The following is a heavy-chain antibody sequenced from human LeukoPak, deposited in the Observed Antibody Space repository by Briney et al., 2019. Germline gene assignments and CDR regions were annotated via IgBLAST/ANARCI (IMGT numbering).Heavy chain of an antibody. J-gene: IGHJ4*02. CDR1: GGSINSYY. Sequence: PSETLSLTCTVSGGSINSYYWSWIRQPPGKGLEWIGYIYYSGSTNYNPSLKSRVTMSVDTAENQFSLKLTSVTAADTAVYYCARHVTRYGGPDFDYWGQGTLVTVSS. CDR2: IYYSGST. V-gene: IGHV4-59*08. CDR3: ARHVTRYGGPDFDY. D-gene: IGHD5-12*01.